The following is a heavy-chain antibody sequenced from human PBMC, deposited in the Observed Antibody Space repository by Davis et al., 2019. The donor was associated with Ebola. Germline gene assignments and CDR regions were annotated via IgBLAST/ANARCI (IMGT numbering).Heavy chain of an antibody. CDR1: GYTFTSYG. CDR2: ISAYNGNT. Sequence: ASVKVSCKASGYTFTSYGISWVRQAPGQGLEWMGWISAYNGNTNYAQKLQGRVTMTTDTSTSTAYIELRSLRSDDTAVYYCARDQQIQGGVVGHAFDIWGQGTMVTVSS. V-gene: IGHV1-18*04. CDR3: ARDQQIQGGVVGHAFDI. J-gene: IGHJ3*02. D-gene: IGHD2-2*01.